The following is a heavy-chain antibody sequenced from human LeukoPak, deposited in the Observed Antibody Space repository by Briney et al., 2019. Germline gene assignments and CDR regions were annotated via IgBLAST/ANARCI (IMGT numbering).Heavy chain of an antibody. Sequence: GGSLRLSCAASGFTFTTSWMHWVRQAPGKGLVWVSRINSDGSTRNYADSVKGGFTISRDNAKNALYLQMDSLRAEDAAVYYCVRPQDGYNGFDCWGQGTLVTVSS. V-gene: IGHV3-74*01. D-gene: IGHD5-24*01. CDR2: INSDGSTR. CDR3: VRPQDGYNGFDC. CDR1: GFTFTTSW. J-gene: IGHJ4*02.